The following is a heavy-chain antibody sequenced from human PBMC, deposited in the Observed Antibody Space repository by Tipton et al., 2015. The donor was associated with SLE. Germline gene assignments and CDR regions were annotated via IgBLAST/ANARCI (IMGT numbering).Heavy chain of an antibody. CDR2: ISAYNGNT. CDR3: ARGLLEYSSSRYYYYGMDV. V-gene: IGHV1-18*01. Sequence: QSGPEVKKPGASVKVSCKASGYTFTSYGISWVRQAPGQGLEWMGWISAYNGNTNYAQKLQGRVTMTTDTSTSTAYMELRSLRSDDTAVYYCARGLLEYSSSRYYYYGMDVWGQGTTVTVSS. D-gene: IGHD6-6*01. CDR1: GYTFTSYG. J-gene: IGHJ6*02.